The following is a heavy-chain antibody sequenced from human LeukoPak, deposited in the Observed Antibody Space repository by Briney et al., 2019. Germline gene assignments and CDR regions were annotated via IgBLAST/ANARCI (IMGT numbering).Heavy chain of an antibody. V-gene: IGHV1-18*01. Sequence: ASVTVSFPTSGYNFKTHAGSWVRQVSGQRLERMGWSSGYNGDTAFAPQFQGKLTMTRHTSTTTDYLVLSSLTSDDTAVYYCARFWVFGADTSPPYHQGMDVWGQGTTVTVS. CDR2: SSGYNGDT. D-gene: IGHD3-3*01. J-gene: IGHJ6*02. CDR1: GYNFKTHA. CDR3: ARFWVFGADTSPPYHQGMDV.